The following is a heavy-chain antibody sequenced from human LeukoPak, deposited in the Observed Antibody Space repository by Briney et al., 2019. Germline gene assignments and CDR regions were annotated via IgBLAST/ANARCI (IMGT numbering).Heavy chain of an antibody. CDR2: ISSSGSTI. CDR3: ARDAYSGSYYAYDY. CDR1: GFTFSSYE. J-gene: IGHJ4*02. Sequence: GGSLRLSCAASGFTFSSYEMNWVRQAPGKGLEWVSYISSSGSTIYYADSVKGRFTISRDNAKNSLYLQMNSLRAEDTAVYYCARDAYSGSYYAYDYWGQGTLVTVSS. V-gene: IGHV3-48*03. D-gene: IGHD1-26*01.